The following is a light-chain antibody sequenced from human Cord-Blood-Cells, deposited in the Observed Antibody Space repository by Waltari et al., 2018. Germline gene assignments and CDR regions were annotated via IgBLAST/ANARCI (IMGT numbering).Light chain of an antibody. V-gene: IGKV3-11*01. CDR1: QSVSSY. Sequence: EIVLTQSPATLSLSPGERATLSCRASQSVSSYLAWYQQKPGQAPRLLIYDASNRATGIPARFSGSVSGTYFTLTISSLEPEDFAVYYCQQRSNWPPLYSFGQGTKLEIK. CDR2: DAS. CDR3: QQRSNWPPLYS. J-gene: IGKJ2*03.